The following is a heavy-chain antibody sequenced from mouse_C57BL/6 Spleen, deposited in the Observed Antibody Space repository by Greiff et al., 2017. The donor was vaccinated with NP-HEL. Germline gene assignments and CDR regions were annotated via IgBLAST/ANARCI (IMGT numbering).Heavy chain of an antibody. D-gene: IGHD1-1*01. V-gene: IGHV14-1*01. CDR3: LYGSSWYFDV. CDR2: IDPEDGDT. CDR1: GFNIKDYY. J-gene: IGHJ1*03. Sequence: VQLKQSGAELVRPGASVKLSCTASGFNIKDYYMHWVKQRPEQGLEWIGRIDPEDGDTEYAPKFQGKATMTADTSSNTAYLQLSSLTSEDTAVYYSLYGSSWYFDVWGTGTTVTVSS.